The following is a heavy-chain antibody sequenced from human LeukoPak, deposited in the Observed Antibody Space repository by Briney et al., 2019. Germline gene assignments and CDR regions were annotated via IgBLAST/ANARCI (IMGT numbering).Heavy chain of an antibody. D-gene: IGHD3-3*01. J-gene: IGHJ5*02. CDR3: AREESTDYDFKFDP. V-gene: IGHV4-30-4*01. CDR2: IYYSGST. CDR1: GGSISSGDYY. Sequence: SETLSLTCTVSGGSISSGDYYWSWIRQPPGRGLEWIGYIYYSGSTYYNPPLKSRVTISVDTSKNQFSLKLSSVTAADTAVYYCAREESTDYDFKFDPWGQGTLVTVSS.